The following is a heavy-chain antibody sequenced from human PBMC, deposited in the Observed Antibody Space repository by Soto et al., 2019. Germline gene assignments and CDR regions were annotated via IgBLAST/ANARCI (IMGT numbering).Heavy chain of an antibody. J-gene: IGHJ6*02. CDR3: ARDPTYSSPGFSSYGIDV. D-gene: IGHD6-13*01. CDR1: GGTFSSYA. CDR2: IIPIFGTA. V-gene: IGHV1-69*13. Sequence: SVKVSCKASGGTFSSYAISWVRQAPGEGLEWMGGIIPIFGTANYAQKFQGRVTITADESTSTAYMELSRLRSEDTAVYYCARDPTYSSPGFSSYGIDVWGQATTVTVYS.